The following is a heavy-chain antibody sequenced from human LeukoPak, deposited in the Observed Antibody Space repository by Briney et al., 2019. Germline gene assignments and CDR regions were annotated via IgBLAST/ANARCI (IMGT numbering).Heavy chain of an antibody. V-gene: IGHV3-48*03. CDR2: ISSSGSTI. D-gene: IGHD3-3*01. CDR3: AKVPVWSGYYTGMDY. Sequence: GGSLRLSCAASGFTFSSYEMNWVRQAPGKGLEWVSYISSSGSTIYYADSVKGRFTISRDNSKNTVYLQMNSLRAEDTALYYCAKVPVWSGYYTGMDYWGQGTLVTVSS. J-gene: IGHJ4*02. CDR1: GFTFSSYE.